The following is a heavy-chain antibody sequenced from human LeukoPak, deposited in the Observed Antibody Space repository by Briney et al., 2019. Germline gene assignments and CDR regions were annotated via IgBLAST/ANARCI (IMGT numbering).Heavy chain of an antibody. V-gene: IGHV4-28*01. CDR2: IFYAGST. CDR3: ARIGPILGAAWVDY. CDR1: GYSISSNHR. Sequence: SETLSLTCAVSGYSISSNHRWGWIRQPPGKGLEWIGYIFYAGSTYYNPSLKSRVTMSVDTSKNQFSLRLSSVTAVDTAVYYCARIGPILGAAWVDYWGQGTLVSVSS. D-gene: IGHD3-3*02. J-gene: IGHJ4*02.